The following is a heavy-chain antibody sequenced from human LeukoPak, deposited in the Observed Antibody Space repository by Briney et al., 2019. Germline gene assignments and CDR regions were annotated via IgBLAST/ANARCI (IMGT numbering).Heavy chain of an antibody. J-gene: IGHJ3*02. CDR2: IRSKANSYAT. Sequence: GGSLRLSCAASGFTFSGSAMHWVRQASGKGLEWVGRIRSKANSYATAYAASVKGRFTISRDDSKNTAYLQMNSLKTEDTAVYYCTNLGYCSGGSCYSGDAFDIWGQGTMVTVSS. CDR1: GFTFSGSA. D-gene: IGHD2-15*01. V-gene: IGHV3-73*01. CDR3: TNLGYCSGGSCYSGDAFDI.